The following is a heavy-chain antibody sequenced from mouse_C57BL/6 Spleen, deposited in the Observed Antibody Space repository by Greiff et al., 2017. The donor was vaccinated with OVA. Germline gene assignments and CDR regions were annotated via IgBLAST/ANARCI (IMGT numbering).Heavy chain of an antibody. CDR2: INPNDGGP. CDR3: ASSISCGSSYEFAD. Sequence: EVQLQQSGPELVKPGASVKISCKASGYTFTDYYMNWVKQSPGKSLEWIGDINPNDGGPSSNQKFKGKATLPVDKYSSTANVELRSLTSNGSAVYYCASSISCGSSYEFADWGQGTLVTVSA. V-gene: IGHV1-26*01. J-gene: IGHJ3*01. D-gene: IGHD1-1*01. CDR1: GYTFTDYY.